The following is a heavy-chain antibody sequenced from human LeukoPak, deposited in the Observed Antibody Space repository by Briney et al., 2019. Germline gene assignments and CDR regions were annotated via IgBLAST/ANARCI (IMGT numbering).Heavy chain of an antibody. V-gene: IGHV3-21*01. Sequence: GGSLRLSCAASGFTFSNYAMSWVRQAPGKGLQWVSSISSSSEYIYYADSVKGRFTISRDNAKNSLYLRMNSLRAEDTAVYYCARDRLHYGEYEKTFDYWGQGTLVTVSS. D-gene: IGHD4-17*01. CDR3: ARDRLHYGEYEKTFDY. CDR2: ISSSSEYI. CDR1: GFTFSNYA. J-gene: IGHJ4*02.